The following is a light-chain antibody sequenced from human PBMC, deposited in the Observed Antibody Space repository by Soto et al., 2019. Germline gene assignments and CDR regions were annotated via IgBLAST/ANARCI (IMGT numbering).Light chain of an antibody. Sequence: QSVLTQPPSASGTPGQRVAISCSGNSSNIGNNYVYWYQQFPGMAPKLIIYSDRQWPPGVPDRFSGSKSGTSASLAIRGLRSEDEADYHCASRDDTLGGPVFGGGTKVTVL. CDR2: SDR. J-gene: IGLJ3*02. CDR1: SSNIGNNY. V-gene: IGLV1-47*02. CDR3: ASRDDTLGGPV.